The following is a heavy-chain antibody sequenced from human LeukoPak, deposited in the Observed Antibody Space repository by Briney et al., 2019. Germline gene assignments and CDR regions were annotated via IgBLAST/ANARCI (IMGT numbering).Heavy chain of an antibody. J-gene: IGHJ4*02. CDR3: ARDQIKGSGDIAY. CDR2: IIPIFGTA. Sequence: SVKVSCKASGGTFSSYAISWVRQAPGQGLEWMGGIIPIFGTANYAQKFQGRVTITTDESTSTAYMELSSLRSEDTAVYYCARDQIKGSGDIAYWGQGTLVTVSS. D-gene: IGHD3-10*01. V-gene: IGHV1-69*05. CDR1: GGTFSSYA.